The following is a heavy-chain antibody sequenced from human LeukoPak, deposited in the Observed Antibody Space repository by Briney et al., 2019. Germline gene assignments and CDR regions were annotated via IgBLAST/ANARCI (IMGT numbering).Heavy chain of an antibody. CDR2: ISDSGGST. J-gene: IGHJ4*02. CDR3: AKGRSSSWYFLY. V-gene: IGHV3-23*01. Sequence: PGRSLRLSCAASGFTFSTYAMSWVRQAPGKGLEWVSAISDSGGSTYYADSVKGRFTISRDNSTNTLYLQMNSLRAEDTAVYYCAKGRSSSWYFLYWGQGTLVTVSS. D-gene: IGHD6-13*01. CDR1: GFTFSTYA.